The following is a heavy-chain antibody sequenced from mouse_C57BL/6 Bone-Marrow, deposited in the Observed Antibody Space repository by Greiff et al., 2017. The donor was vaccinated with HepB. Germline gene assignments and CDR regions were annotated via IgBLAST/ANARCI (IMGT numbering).Heavy chain of an antibody. D-gene: IGHD1-1*01. Sequence: VQLQQPGAELVKPGASVKLSCKASGYTFTSYWMQWVKQRPGQGLEWIGEIDPSDSYTNYNQKFKGKATLTVDTSSSTAYMQLSSLTSEDSAVDYCARYYGSGGFAYWGQGTLVTVSA. CDR3: ARYYGSGGFAY. J-gene: IGHJ3*01. CDR2: IDPSDSYT. CDR1: GYTFTSYW. V-gene: IGHV1-50*01.